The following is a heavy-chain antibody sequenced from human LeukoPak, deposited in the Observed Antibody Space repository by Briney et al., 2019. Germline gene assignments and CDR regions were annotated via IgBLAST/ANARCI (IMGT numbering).Heavy chain of an antibody. CDR1: GFTFSTYW. D-gene: IGHD3-16*01. V-gene: IGHV3-74*01. CDR2: INSDGRRT. J-gene: IGHJ3*02. Sequence: GGSLRLSCAASGFTFSTYWMHWVRQAPGRGLVWVSHINSDGRRTNSADSVKGRFTISRDNAKNTLYLQMNSLRADDTAVYYCARGGRAFDIWGHGTMVTVSS. CDR3: ARGGRAFDI.